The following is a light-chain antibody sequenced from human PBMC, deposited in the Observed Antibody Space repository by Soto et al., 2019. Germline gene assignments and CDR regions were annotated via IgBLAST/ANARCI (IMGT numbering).Light chain of an antibody. V-gene: IGKV1D-12*01. CDR1: QGVSSW. J-gene: IGKJ5*01. CDR3: QQANSFPIT. CDR2: ATS. Sequence: DIPMTQSPSSVSASVGDRVTITCRASQGVSSWLAWYQQKPGKAPKLLIYATSSLQSGGPSRFSGNGSGTDFPLTITRLQPEDVATYYWQQANSFPITFGQGTRLEIK.